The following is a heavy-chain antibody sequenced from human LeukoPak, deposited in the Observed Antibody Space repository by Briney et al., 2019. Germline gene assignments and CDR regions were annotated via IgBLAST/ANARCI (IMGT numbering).Heavy chain of an antibody. CDR1: GFTFSSYA. CDR3: TKGSAVTTRYFDY. D-gene: IGHD4-11*01. CDR2: VSGSGGST. Sequence: GGSLRLSCAASGFTFSSYAMSWVRQAPGKGLEWVSGVSGSGGSTYYADSMKGRFTISRDSSKNTVYLQMNSLRAEDTAVYYCTKGSAVTTRYFDYWGQGTLVTVSS. V-gene: IGHV3-23*01. J-gene: IGHJ4*02.